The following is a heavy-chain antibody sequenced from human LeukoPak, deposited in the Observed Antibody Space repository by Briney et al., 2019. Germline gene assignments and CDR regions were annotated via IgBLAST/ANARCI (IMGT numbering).Heavy chain of an antibody. Sequence: GGSLRLSCAASGFTFSSYGMHWVRQAPGKGLEWLAFIRYDGSNKYYADSVKGRFTISRDNSKNTLYLQMNSLRAEDTAVYYCAKEPYPYGLSDAFDIWGQGTMVTVSS. CDR1: GFTFSSYG. D-gene: IGHD3-10*01. CDR2: IRYDGSNK. CDR3: AKEPYPYGLSDAFDI. J-gene: IGHJ3*02. V-gene: IGHV3-30*02.